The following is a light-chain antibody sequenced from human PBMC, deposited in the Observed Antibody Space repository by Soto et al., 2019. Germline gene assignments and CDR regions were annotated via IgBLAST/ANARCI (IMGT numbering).Light chain of an antibody. CDR2: GAS. Sequence: EIVLTQSPGTLSLSPGERATLSCRASQSVSSSFLAWYQQKPGQAPRLLIYGASSRATGIPDRFSGSGSGTAFTLTFSRLEPEAVAVYYCQQYGSSPLGFGGGTKVEIK. CDR1: QSVSSSF. J-gene: IGKJ4*01. V-gene: IGKV3-20*01. CDR3: QQYGSSPLG.